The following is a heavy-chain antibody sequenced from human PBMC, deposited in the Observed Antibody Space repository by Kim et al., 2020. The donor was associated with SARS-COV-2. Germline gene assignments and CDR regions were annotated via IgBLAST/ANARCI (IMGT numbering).Heavy chain of an antibody. CDR2: ISSAGTTI. D-gene: IGHD3-9*01. V-gene: IGHV3-11*01. CDR1: GFSSEFSFSDYY. CDR3: VRGTIFWNACEI. J-gene: IGHJ3*02. Sequence: GGSLRLSCAASGFSSEFSFSDYYLSWIRQAPGKGLDWISYISSAGTTIKYADAVKGRFTISRDNAKRSLFLQLSSMRAEDTAVYYCVRGTIFWNACEIWGQGTVVTVAS.